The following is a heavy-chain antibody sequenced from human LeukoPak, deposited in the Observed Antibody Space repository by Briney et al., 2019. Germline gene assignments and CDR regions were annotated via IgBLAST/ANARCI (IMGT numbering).Heavy chain of an antibody. V-gene: IGHV1-2*02. CDR1: GYTFTDYS. Sequence: ASVKVSCKASGYTFTDYSMHWVRQAPGQGLEWMGWINPNSGGTNYAQKLQGRVTMTTDTSTSTAYMELRSLRSDDTAVYYCARGSGIAVAGSPKRVTKLPESFDYWGQGTLVTVSS. CDR3: ARGSGIAVAGSPKRVTKLPESFDY. CDR2: INPNSGGT. D-gene: IGHD6-19*01. J-gene: IGHJ4*02.